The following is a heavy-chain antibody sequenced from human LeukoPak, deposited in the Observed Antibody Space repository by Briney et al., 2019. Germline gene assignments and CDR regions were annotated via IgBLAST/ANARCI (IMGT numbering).Heavy chain of an antibody. V-gene: IGHV3-30-3*01. J-gene: IGHJ4*02. Sequence: GGSLRLSCAASGFTFSSYAMHWVRQAPGKGLEWVAVISYDGSNKYYADSVKGRFTISRDNSKNTLYLQMNSLRAEDTAVYYCARGNDYGDYWGQGTLVTVSS. CDR2: ISYDGSNK. CDR1: GFTFSSYA. CDR3: ARGNDYGDY.